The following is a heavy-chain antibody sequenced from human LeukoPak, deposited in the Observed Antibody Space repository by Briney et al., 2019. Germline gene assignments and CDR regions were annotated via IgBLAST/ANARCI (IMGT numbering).Heavy chain of an antibody. Sequence: SETLSLTCTVSGGSISSGGYYWSWIRQHPGKSLEWIGYIYYSGSTYYNPSLKSRVTISVDTSKNQFSLKLSSVTAADTAVYYCARATYYYDSSGYYPKDYFDYWGQGTLVTVSS. J-gene: IGHJ4*02. CDR3: ARATYYYDSSGYYPKDYFDY. V-gene: IGHV4-31*03. D-gene: IGHD3-22*01. CDR1: GGSISSGGYY. CDR2: IYYSGST.